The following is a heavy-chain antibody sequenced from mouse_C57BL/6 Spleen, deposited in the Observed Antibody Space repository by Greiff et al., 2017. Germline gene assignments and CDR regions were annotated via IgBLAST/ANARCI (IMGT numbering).Heavy chain of an antibody. CDR3: ARSGGKPRGYFDY. D-gene: IGHD3-2*02. CDR2: IDPSDSET. V-gene: IGHV1-52*01. J-gene: IGHJ2*01. Sequence: QVQLQQPGAELVRPGSSVKLSCQASGYTFTSYWMHWVQPRPIQGLEWIGNIDPSDSETHYHQKFKDKATLTVAKASGTAYMQLRSLTSKDSAVYYCARSGGKPRGYFDYGRQGTTRTVSS. CDR1: GYTFTSYW.